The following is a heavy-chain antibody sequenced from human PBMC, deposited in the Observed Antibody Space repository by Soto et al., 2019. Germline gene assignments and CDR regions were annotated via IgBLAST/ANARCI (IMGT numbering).Heavy chain of an antibody. CDR2: IYQSGGT. D-gene: IGHD3-22*01. CDR1: GGSIDSGGFS. CDR3: ARDSLSVYYFDY. Sequence: PSETLSLTCAVSGGSIDSGGFSWNWIRQPPGKGLEWIGYIYQSGGTLYNPSLKSRVTISVDRSKNQFSLSMSSVTAADTAVYYCARDSLSVYYFDYWGLGPRVTVPS. V-gene: IGHV4-30-2*01. J-gene: IGHJ4*02.